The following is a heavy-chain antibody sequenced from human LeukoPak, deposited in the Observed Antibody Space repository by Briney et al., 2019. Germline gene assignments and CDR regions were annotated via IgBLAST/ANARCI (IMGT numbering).Heavy chain of an antibody. V-gene: IGHV4-38-2*02. J-gene: IGHJ5*02. D-gene: IGHD3/OR15-3a*01. CDR3: AKEVASRTGGFDP. CDR2: IYHSGTA. CDR1: AYSITNDNY. Sequence: SETLSLTCTVSAYSITNDNYWIWIRQSPGTGPEWIGSIYHSGTAYYNPSLKSRVTISADTSKNQFSLKLISVTATDTALYNCAKEVASRTGGFDPWGQGSLVTVSS.